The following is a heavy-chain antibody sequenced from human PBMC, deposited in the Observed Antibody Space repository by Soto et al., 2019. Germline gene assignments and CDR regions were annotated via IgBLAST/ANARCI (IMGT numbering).Heavy chain of an antibody. CDR1: GGSISSYY. Sequence: QVQLQESGPGLVKPSETLSLTCTVSGGSISSYYWSWIRQPPGKGLEWIGYIYYSGSTNYNPSLQGRVTISVDTSKNQFSLKLSSVTAADTAVYYCARHSSSSHDYWGQGTLVTVSS. D-gene: IGHD6-6*01. V-gene: IGHV4-59*08. CDR2: IYYSGST. J-gene: IGHJ4*02. CDR3: ARHSSSSHDY.